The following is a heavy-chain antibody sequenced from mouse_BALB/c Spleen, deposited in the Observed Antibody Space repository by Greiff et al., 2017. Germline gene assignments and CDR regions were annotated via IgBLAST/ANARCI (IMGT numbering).Heavy chain of an antibody. CDR1: GYSITSDYA. CDR2: ISYSGST. V-gene: IGHV3-2*02. D-gene: IGHD3-2*01. J-gene: IGHJ4*01. Sequence: EVKLQESGPGLVKPSQSLSLTCTVTGYSITSDYAWNWIRQFPGNKLEWMGYISYSGSTSYNPSLKSRISITRDTSKNQFFLQLNSVTTEDTATYYCARLDSSGYYAMDYWGQGTSVTVSS. CDR3: ARLDSSGYYAMDY.